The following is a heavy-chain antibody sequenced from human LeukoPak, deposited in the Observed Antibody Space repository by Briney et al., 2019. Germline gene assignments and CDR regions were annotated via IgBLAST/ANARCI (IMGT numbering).Heavy chain of an antibody. CDR3: ARDLGVVTVPLYYFDY. V-gene: IGHV3-74*01. J-gene: IGHJ4*02. Sequence: GGSLRLSCAASGFIFSSYWMHWVRQVPGKGLVWVSRIKSDGSSTSYADSVKGRFTISRDNAKNTLYLQMNSLRAEDTAVYYCARDLGVVTVPLYYFDYWGQGTLVTVSS. D-gene: IGHD3-3*01. CDR1: GFIFSSYW. CDR2: IKSDGSST.